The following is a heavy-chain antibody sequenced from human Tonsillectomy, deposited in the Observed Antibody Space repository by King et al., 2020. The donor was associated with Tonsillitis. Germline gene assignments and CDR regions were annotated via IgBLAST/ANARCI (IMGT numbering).Heavy chain of an antibody. CDR2: ISDYNGNT. Sequence: QLVQSGAEVKKPGDSVKVSCKASGYTFTSYGISWVRQAPGQGLEWMGWISDYNGNTNYAQKLQGRVTMTTDTSTSTAYMELRSLRSDDTAVYYCARAEVVGELGDSGHDNRYYYYGMDVWGQGTTVTVSS. V-gene: IGHV1-18*01. J-gene: IGHJ6*02. CDR1: GYTFTSYG. CDR3: ARAEVVGELGDSGHDNRYYYYGMDV. D-gene: IGHD5-12*01.